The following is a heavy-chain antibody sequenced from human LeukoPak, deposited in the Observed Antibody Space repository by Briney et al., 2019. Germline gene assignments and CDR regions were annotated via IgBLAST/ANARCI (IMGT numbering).Heavy chain of an antibody. CDR1: GFTFSNAW. CDR2: ISGSGGST. CDR3: AKEHGGSSWYEDAFDI. J-gene: IGHJ3*02. V-gene: IGHV3-23*01. Sequence: GGSLRLSCAASGFTFSNAWMSWVRQAPGKGLEWVSAISGSGGSTYYADSVKGRFTISRDNSKNTLYLQMNSLRAEDTAVYYCAKEHGGSSWYEDAFDIWGQGTMVTVSS. D-gene: IGHD6-13*01.